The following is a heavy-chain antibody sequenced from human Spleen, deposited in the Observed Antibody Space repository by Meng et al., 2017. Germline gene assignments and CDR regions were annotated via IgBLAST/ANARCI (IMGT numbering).Heavy chain of an antibody. V-gene: IGHV4-30-4*01. CDR1: GGSISSGDYY. J-gene: IGHJ4*02. Sequence: QVLLQESGPGLVKPSGTLYLTCAVSGGSISSGDYYWSWIRQPPGKGLEWIGYIYNSGSTYYNPSLKSRVTISVDTSKNQFSLKLRFVTAADTAVYYCAREGRSHQVGVSVYWGQGNLVTVSS. D-gene: IGHD2-21*01. CDR2: IYNSGST. CDR3: AREGRSHQVGVSVY.